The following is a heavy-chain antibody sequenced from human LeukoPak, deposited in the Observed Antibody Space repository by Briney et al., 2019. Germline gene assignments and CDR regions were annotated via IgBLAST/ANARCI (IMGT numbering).Heavy chain of an antibody. CDR2: IHFSGST. V-gene: IGHV4-59*01. D-gene: IGHD1-26*01. CDR1: DASISGYY. CDR3: ARDLGGIYFDY. J-gene: IGHJ4*02. Sequence: SETLSLTCTVSDASISGYYWSWIRQPPGKGLEWIGSIHFSGSTNYNPSLRSRVTISVDTSKNQLSLKLSSVIAADTAVYYCARDLGGIYFDYWGQGTLVTVSS.